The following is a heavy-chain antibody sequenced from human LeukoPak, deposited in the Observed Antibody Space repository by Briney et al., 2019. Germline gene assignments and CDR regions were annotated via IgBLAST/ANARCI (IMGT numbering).Heavy chain of an antibody. D-gene: IGHD1-26*01. CDR3: ARARLVGPPPNWFDP. CDR2: INPNSGGT. Sequence: ASVKVSCKASGYTFTGYYMHWVRQAPGQGLEWMGWINPNSGGTNYAQKFQGRVTMTRDTSISTAYMELSRLRSDDTAVYYCARARLVGPPPNWFDPWGQGTLVTVSS. J-gene: IGHJ5*02. V-gene: IGHV1-2*02. CDR1: GYTFTGYY.